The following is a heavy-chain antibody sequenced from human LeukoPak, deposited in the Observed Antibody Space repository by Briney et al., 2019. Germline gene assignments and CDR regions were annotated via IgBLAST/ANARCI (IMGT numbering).Heavy chain of an antibody. J-gene: IGHJ4*02. V-gene: IGHV3-23*01. CDR3: AKDDYYGSGSYDY. CDR1: GFTFSSYA. D-gene: IGHD3-10*01. Sequence: GGSLRLSCAASGFTFSSYAMSWVRQAPGEGLEWVSAISGSGGSTYYADSVNGRFTVSRDSSKNTLYLQMNSLRAEDTAVYYCAKDDYYGSGSYDYWGQGTLVTVSS. CDR2: ISGSGGST.